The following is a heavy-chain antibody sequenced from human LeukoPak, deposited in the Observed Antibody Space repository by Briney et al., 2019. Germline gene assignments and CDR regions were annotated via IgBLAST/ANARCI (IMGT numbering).Heavy chain of an antibody. CDR1: GFTFSSYE. D-gene: IGHD2-2*01. J-gene: IGHJ6*03. Sequence: PGGSLRLSCAASGFTFSSYEMNWVRQAPGKGLEWVSYISRSDSTIYYADSVKGRFTISRDNAKNSLYLQMNSLRAEDTALYYCARVDGSVVVPAALGTPKYYYYMDVWGKGTTVTVSS. CDR2: ISRSDSTI. V-gene: IGHV3-48*03. CDR3: ARVDGSVVVPAALGTPKYYYYMDV.